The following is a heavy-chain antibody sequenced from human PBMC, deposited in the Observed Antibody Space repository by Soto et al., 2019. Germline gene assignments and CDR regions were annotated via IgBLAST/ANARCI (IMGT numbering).Heavy chain of an antibody. CDR3: AHGEGIVKSIVYFDS. D-gene: IGHD1-26*01. V-gene: IGHV1-24*01. Sequence: ASVKVSCKVSGYFLTALSIHWVRQAPGKGLEWMGGFDREDGETIHAQKFQGRVTMTEDTSTDSAYMELSSLTSEDTAIYYCAHGEGIVKSIVYFDSWGQGTLVTVSS. CDR2: FDREDGET. CDR1: GYFLTALS. J-gene: IGHJ4*02.